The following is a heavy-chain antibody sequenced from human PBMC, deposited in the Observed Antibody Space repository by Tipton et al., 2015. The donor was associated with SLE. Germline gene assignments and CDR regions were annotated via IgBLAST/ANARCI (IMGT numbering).Heavy chain of an antibody. CDR2: ISGSGGST. Sequence: SLRLSCAASGFTFSSYSMNWVRQAPGKGLEWVSAISGSGGSTYYADSVKGRFTISRDNSKNTLYLQMNSLRAEDTAVYYCAKDSVSSSWYFDYWGQGTLVTVSS. D-gene: IGHD6-13*01. J-gene: IGHJ4*02. CDR3: AKDSVSSSWYFDY. V-gene: IGHV3-23*01. CDR1: GFTFSSYS.